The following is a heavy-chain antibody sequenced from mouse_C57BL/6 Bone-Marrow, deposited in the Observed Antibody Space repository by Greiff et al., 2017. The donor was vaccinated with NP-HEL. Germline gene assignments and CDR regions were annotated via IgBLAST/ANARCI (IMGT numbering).Heavy chain of an antibody. D-gene: IGHD2-3*01. J-gene: IGHJ4*01. V-gene: IGHV5-9*01. CDR2: ISGGGGNN. CDR1: GFTFSSYT. Sequence: EVKLVESGGGLVKPGGSLKLSCAASGFTFSSYTMYWVRQTPEKRLEWVATISGGGGNNYYPDSVKGRFTISRDNAKNTLYLQMSSLRSEDTALYYCARGWLLQDYYAMDYWGQVTSVTVSS. CDR3: ARGWLLQDYYAMDY.